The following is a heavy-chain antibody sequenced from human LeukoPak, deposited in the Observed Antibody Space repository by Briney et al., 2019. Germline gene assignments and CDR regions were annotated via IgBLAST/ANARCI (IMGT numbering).Heavy chain of an antibody. CDR3: ATVNGEYYFDY. CDR1: GYTFTSYD. Sequence: ASVKVSCKASGYTFTSYDINWVRQATGQGLEWMGWMNPNSGNTGYAQKFQGRVTMTEDTSTDTAYMELSSPRSEDTAVYYCATVNGEYYFDYWGQGTLVTVSS. J-gene: IGHJ4*02. CDR2: MNPNSGNT. V-gene: IGHV1-8*01. D-gene: IGHD2-8*01.